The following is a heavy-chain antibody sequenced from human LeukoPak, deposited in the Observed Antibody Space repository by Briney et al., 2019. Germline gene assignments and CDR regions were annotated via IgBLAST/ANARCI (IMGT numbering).Heavy chain of an antibody. CDR2: ISGSGGST. J-gene: IGHJ4*02. V-gene: IGHV3-23*01. CDR1: GFTFSSYA. Sequence: GGSLRLSCAASGFTFSSYAMSWVRQAPGKGLEWVSAISGSGGSTYYADSVKGRFTISRDNSKNTLYLQMNSLRAEDTAVYYCARDIGGSYYVALDWGQGTLVTVSS. CDR3: ARDIGGSYYVALD. D-gene: IGHD1-26*01.